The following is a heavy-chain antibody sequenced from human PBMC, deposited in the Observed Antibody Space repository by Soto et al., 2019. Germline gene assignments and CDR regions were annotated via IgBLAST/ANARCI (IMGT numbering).Heavy chain of an antibody. V-gene: IGHV1-69*13. Sequence: GASVKVSCKASGGTFSSYAISWVRQAPGQGLEWMGGIIPIFGTANYAQKFQGRVTITADESTSTAYMELSSLRSEDTAVYYCARDPYSSTRSGRGYFDYWGQGTLVTVSS. D-gene: IGHD6-13*01. J-gene: IGHJ4*02. CDR3: ARDPYSSTRSGRGYFDY. CDR1: GGTFSSYA. CDR2: IIPIFGTA.